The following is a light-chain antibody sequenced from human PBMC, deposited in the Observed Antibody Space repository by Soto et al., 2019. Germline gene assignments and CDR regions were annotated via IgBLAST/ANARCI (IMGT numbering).Light chain of an antibody. CDR2: WAS. CDR3: QQYDSTPPGT. V-gene: IGKV4-1*01. CDR1: QSVLYSSNNKNY. Sequence: DIVMTQSPDSLAVSLGERATINCKSSQSVLYSSNNKNYLAWYQQKPGQPPKLLIYWASTRESGVPDRFSGSGSGTDFTLTSSSLQAEDVAVYYCQQYDSTPPGTFGQGTKLEIK. J-gene: IGKJ2*01.